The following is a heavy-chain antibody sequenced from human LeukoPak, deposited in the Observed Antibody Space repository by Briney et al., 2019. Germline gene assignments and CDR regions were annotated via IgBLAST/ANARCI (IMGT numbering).Heavy chain of an antibody. CDR1: GYTLTELS. J-gene: IGHJ5*02. D-gene: IGHD6-13*01. V-gene: IGHV1-24*01. CDR3: ATGGYSSSWYDWFDP. Sequence: ASVNVSCRVSGYTLTELSMHWVRQAPGKGLEWMGGFDPEDGETIYAQKFQGRVTMTEDTSTDTAYMELSSLRSEDTAVYYCATGGYSSSWYDWFDPWGQGTLVTVSS. CDR2: FDPEDGET.